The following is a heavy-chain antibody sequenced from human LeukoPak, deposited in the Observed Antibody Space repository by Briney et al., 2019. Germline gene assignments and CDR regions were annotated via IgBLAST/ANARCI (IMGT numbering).Heavy chain of an antibody. D-gene: IGHD3-22*01. CDR3: AKGDYYDSRPMLNI. Sequence: PGGSLRLSCAASGFTFSSYWMSWVRQAPGKGLEWVANIKQDGSEKYYVDSVKGRFTISRDNAKNSLYLQMNSLRAEDTAVYYCAKGDYYDSRPMLNIWGQGTMVTVSS. V-gene: IGHV3-7*01. CDR1: GFTFSSYW. J-gene: IGHJ3*02. CDR2: IKQDGSEK.